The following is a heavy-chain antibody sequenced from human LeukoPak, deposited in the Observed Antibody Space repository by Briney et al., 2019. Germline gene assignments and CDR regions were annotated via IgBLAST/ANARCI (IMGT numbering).Heavy chain of an antibody. D-gene: IGHD2-2*02. CDR3: ARDTYTRDGPSY. V-gene: IGHV4-34*01. Sequence: KSSETLTLPCALYGGSFSGYYGSWIRQPPGRGLEWIGEINHSGRTNYNPSIKSRVTISIDTSKNQFSLKLRSVTAADTAVYYCARDTYTRDGPSYWGQGTLVTVSS. CDR1: GGSFSGYY. J-gene: IGHJ4*02. CDR2: INHSGRT.